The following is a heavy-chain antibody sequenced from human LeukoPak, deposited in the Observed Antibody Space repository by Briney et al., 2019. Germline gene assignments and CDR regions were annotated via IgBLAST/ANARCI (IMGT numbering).Heavy chain of an antibody. V-gene: IGHV1-69*06. CDR1: GGTFSSYA. J-gene: IGHJ4*02. CDR2: IIPIFGTA. CDR3: ARDYLGGIFDY. D-gene: IGHD4-23*01. Sequence: ASVKVSCEASGGTFSSYAISWVRQAPGQGLEWMGGIIPIFGTANYAQKFQGRVTITADKSTSTAYMELSSLRSEDTAVYYCARDYLGGIFDYWGQGTLVTVSS.